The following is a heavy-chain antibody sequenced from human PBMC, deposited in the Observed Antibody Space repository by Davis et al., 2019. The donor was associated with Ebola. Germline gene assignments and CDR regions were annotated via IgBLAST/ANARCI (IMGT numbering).Heavy chain of an antibody. V-gene: IGHV1-8*01. CDR1: GYTFTSYD. Sequence: ASVKVSCKASGYTFTSYDINWVRQATGQGLEWMGWMNPNSGNTGYEQKFQGRVTMTRNTSISTAYMELRSLRSDDTAVYYCARDRGLIAAAGTKDYWGQGTLVTVSS. D-gene: IGHD6-13*01. CDR2: MNPNSGNT. J-gene: IGHJ4*02. CDR3: ARDRGLIAAAGTKDY.